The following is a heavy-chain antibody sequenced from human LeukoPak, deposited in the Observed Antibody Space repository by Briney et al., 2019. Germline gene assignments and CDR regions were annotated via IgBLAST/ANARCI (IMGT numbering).Heavy chain of an antibody. J-gene: IGHJ4*02. CDR3: ANDRSDNTTWYVGSH. CDR1: GFTFSDYY. CDR2: ISSSGGTV. Sequence: GGFLRLSCAASGFTFSDYYMSWIRQAPGKGLECVSYISSSGGTVYYADSVKGRFTISRDNSKTTLYLQMNSLRADDTAIYYCANDRSDNTTWYVGSHWGQGTLVTVSS. V-gene: IGHV3-11*01. D-gene: IGHD6-13*01.